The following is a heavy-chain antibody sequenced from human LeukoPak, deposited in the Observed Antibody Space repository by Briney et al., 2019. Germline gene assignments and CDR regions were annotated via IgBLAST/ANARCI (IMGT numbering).Heavy chain of an antibody. CDR2: IIPIFGTA. Sequence: SVKVSCKASGGTFSSYAISWVRQAPGQGLEWMGGIIPIFGTANYAQKFQGRVTITADESTSTAYMELSSLRSEDTAVYYCARVLRFLDATPKPYFDYWGQGTLVTVSS. CDR1: GGTFSSYA. CDR3: ARVLRFLDATPKPYFDY. D-gene: IGHD3-3*01. V-gene: IGHV1-69*01. J-gene: IGHJ4*02.